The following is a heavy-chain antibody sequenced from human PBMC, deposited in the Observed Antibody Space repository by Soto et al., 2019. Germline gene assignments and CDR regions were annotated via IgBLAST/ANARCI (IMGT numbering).Heavy chain of an antibody. V-gene: IGHV4-31*03. D-gene: IGHD2-15*01. J-gene: IGHJ4*02. CDR2: IYYSGST. Sequence: QVQLQESGPGLVKPSQTLSLTCTVSGGSISSGGYYWSWIRQHPGKGLEWIGYIYYSGSTYYNPSLKSRVTISVDTSKNQFSLKLSSVTAADTAVYYCARTGGSLLGYCSGGSCYALDYWGQGTLVTVSS. CDR1: GGSISSGGYY. CDR3: ARTGGSLLGYCSGGSCYALDY.